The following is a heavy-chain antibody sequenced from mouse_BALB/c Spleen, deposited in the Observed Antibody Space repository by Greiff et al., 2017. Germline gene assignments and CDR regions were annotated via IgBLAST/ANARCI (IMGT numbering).Heavy chain of an antibody. V-gene: IGHV1-4*01. CDR3: ARGLRGAMDY. Sequence: VQLQQSGADLARPGASVKMSCTASGYTFTSYTMHWVKQRPGQGLEWIGYINPSSGYTNYTQKFKDKATVTADKSSSTAYMQLSSLTSEDSAVYYCARGLRGAMDYWGQGTSVTVSS. CDR1: GYTFTSYT. J-gene: IGHJ4*01. D-gene: IGHD3-1*01. CDR2: INPSSGYT.